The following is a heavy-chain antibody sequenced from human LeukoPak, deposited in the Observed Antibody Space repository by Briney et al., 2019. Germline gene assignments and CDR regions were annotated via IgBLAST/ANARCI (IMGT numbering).Heavy chain of an antibody. V-gene: IGHV4-34*01. CDR2: INHSGST. CDR3: ARGYSYGAFDY. Sequence: SETLSLTCAVYGGSLSGYYWSWIRQPPGKGLEWIGEINHSGSTNYNPSLKSRVTISVDTSQNQFSLKLSSVTAADTAVYYCARGYSYGAFDYWGQGTLVTVSS. J-gene: IGHJ4*02. D-gene: IGHD5-18*01. CDR1: GGSLSGYY.